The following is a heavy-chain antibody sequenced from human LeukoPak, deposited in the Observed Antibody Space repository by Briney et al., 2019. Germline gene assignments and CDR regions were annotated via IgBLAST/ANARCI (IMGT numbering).Heavy chain of an antibody. Sequence: ASVKVSCKVSGYTLTELSMHWVRQAPGKGLEWMGGFDPEDGETIYAQKFQGRVTMTEDTSTDTAYMELSSLRSEDTAVYYCATDYKRPPYYYYYGMDVWGQGTTVTASS. CDR3: ATDYKRPPYYYYYGMDV. CDR2: FDPEDGET. J-gene: IGHJ6*02. CDR1: GYTLTELS. V-gene: IGHV1-24*01. D-gene: IGHD3-10*01.